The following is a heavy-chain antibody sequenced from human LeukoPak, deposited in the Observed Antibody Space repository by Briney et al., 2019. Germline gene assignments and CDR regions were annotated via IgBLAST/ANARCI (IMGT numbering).Heavy chain of an antibody. Sequence: QTGGSLRLSCAASGFTFSTYGMHWVRQAPGKGLEWVAVVWYDGSNIHYVDSVKGRFTISRDNSKNTLYLQMNSLRAEDTAVYYCARDDTGEGYSYGYGGFDYWGQGTLVTVSS. CDR2: VWYDGSNI. D-gene: IGHD5-18*01. CDR1: GFTFSTYG. CDR3: ARDDTGEGYSYGYGGFDY. V-gene: IGHV3-33*01. J-gene: IGHJ4*02.